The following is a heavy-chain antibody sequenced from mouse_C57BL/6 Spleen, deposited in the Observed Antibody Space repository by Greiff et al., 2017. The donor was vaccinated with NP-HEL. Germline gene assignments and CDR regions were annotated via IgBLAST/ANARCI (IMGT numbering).Heavy chain of an antibody. D-gene: IGHD4-1*01. Sequence: QVQLQQPGAELVRPGSSVKLSCKASGYTFTSYWMHWVKQRPIQGLEWIGNIDPSDSETHYNQKFKDKATLTVDKSSSTAYMQLSSLTAEDSAVYYWARLGPSYWYFDVWGTGTTVTVAS. CDR3: ARLGPSYWYFDV. V-gene: IGHV1-52*01. CDR2: IDPSDSET. CDR1: GYTFTSYW. J-gene: IGHJ1*03.